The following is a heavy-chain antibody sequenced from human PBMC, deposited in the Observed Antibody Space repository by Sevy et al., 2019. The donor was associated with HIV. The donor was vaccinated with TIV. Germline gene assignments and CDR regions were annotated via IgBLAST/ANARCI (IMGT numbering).Heavy chain of an antibody. D-gene: IGHD3-3*01. CDR3: ARDPTYYDFWAGYYTGWFDP. Sequence: GGSLRLSCVGSGFRFSGYCMNWIRQAPGKGLEWVSYISGTGNTKYYTDSVKGRFTISRDNAKNSLYLEMNSLRVDDTAVYYCARDPTYYDFWAGYYTGWFDPWGQGTLVTVSS. CDR2: ISGTGNTK. J-gene: IGHJ5*02. CDR1: GFRFSGYC. V-gene: IGHV3-11*01.